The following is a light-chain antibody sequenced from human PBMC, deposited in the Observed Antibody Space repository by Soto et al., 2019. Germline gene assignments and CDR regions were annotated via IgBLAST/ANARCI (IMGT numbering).Light chain of an antibody. Sequence: DIQITQSPSSLSASVGDRVTITCRASQSISSHLYWYQHKPGRPPRLLIFASYILEGGVPSRFSGSGSDAYFTLTIDSLQPEDVATYYCQHSYITPRYTFGQGTKVEI. CDR3: QHSYITPRYT. CDR2: ASY. J-gene: IGKJ2*01. CDR1: QSISSH. V-gene: IGKV1-39*01.